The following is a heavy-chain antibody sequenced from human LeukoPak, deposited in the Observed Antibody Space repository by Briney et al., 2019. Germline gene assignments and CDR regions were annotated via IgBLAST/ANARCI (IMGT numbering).Heavy chain of an antibody. CDR2: IKEDGSEK. V-gene: IGHV3-7*01. CDR3: AKDRDGDVYAFDI. J-gene: IGHJ3*02. CDR1: GFTFKNYW. Sequence: TGGSLRLSCAASGFTFKNYWMSWIRQAPGKGLEWVTNIKEDGSEKKYVDSVKGRFTISRDNAKNSLFLQMNSLRAEDTAVYYCAKDRDGDVYAFDIWGQGTLVTVSS. D-gene: IGHD7-27*01.